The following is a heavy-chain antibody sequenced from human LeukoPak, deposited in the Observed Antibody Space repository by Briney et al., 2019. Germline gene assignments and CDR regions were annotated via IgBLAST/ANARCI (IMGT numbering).Heavy chain of an antibody. J-gene: IGHJ4*02. CDR3: ARDRPQYCSSVNCYAFDC. CDR1: EFSFPNYA. Sequence: GGSLRLSCVGSEFSFPNYAMSWVRQAPGRGLEWVSSISGSGGGTYYADSVKGRFTISRDNSKNTLYLQMSSLRAEDTALYYCARDRPQYCSSVNCYAFDCWGQGTLVTVSS. CDR2: ISGSGGGT. V-gene: IGHV3-23*01. D-gene: IGHD2-2*01.